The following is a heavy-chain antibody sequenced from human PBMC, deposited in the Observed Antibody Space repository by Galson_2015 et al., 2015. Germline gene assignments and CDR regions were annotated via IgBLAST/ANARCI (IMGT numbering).Heavy chain of an antibody. D-gene: IGHD2-15*01. CDR1: GFTFSSYA. CDR3: AKGGPYCSGSNCPGVLDP. CDR2: IGDSGANT. J-gene: IGHJ5*02. V-gene: IGHV3-23*01. Sequence: SLRLSCAVSGFTFSSYAMGWVRQAPGTGLEGVSSIGDSGANTKYADSVKGRFTISRDNSKNTLYLQMNSLRGDATAVYYCAKGGPYCSGSNCPGVLDPWGQGTLVPVSS.